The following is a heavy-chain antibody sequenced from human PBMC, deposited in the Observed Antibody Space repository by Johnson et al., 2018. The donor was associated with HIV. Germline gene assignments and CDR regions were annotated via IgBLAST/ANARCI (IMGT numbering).Heavy chain of an antibody. Sequence: VQLVESGGGLVKPGGSLRLSCAASGFTFSNAWMSWVRQAPGKGLEWVGRINSDGSSTRYADSVKGRFTISRDNAKNTLYLQMNSLRAEDTAVYYCAREVDYAVNTQHLDAFDIWGQGTMVTVSS. D-gene: IGHD4-17*01. J-gene: IGHJ3*02. CDR3: AREVDYAVNTQHLDAFDI. CDR2: INSDGSST. CDR1: GFTFSNAW. V-gene: IGHV3-74*01.